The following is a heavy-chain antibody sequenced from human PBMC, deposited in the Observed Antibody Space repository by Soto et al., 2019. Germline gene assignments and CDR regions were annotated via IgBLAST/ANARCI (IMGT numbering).Heavy chain of an antibody. Sequence: GVSLRLSCAASGFIFRSYWMSWVRQAPGKGLEWVAKIKQDGSEKYYEDSVKGRFTISRDNAKNSLYLQMDSLRAEDTAVYYCARGPLSSSWYAYYFDYWGQGTLVTVSS. CDR1: GFIFRSYW. D-gene: IGHD6-13*01. CDR3: ARGPLSSSWYAYYFDY. CDR2: IKQDGSEK. V-gene: IGHV3-7*04. J-gene: IGHJ4*02.